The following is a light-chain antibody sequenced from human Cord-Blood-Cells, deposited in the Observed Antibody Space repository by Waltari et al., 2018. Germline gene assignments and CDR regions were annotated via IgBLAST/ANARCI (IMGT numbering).Light chain of an antibody. V-gene: IGKV1-39*01. CDR2: AAS. Sequence: DIQMTQSPSSLSASVGDRVTITCRASQSISSYLNWYQQKPGKAPKLLFYAASSLQSGVPSRFSGSGSGTDFTLTISSLQPEDFATYYCQQSYSTPKTF. CDR3: QQSYSTPKT. J-gene: IGKJ3*01. CDR1: QSISSY.